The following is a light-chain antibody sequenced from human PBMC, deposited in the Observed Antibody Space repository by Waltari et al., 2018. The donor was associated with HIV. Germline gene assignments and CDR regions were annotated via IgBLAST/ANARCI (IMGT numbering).Light chain of an antibody. CDR3: SSFAGNDFFV. CDR2: VVS. V-gene: IGLV2-8*01. CDR1: RNATTPHIS. Sequence: QSALTQPPRASGSPRATVTLPFPGTRNATTPHISLTWFQHHPGKVPKLVMFVVSQRPSGVPDRFSGSKSGYTASLTVSGLQPDDEADYFCSSFAGNDFFVFGGGTRLTVL. J-gene: IGLJ2*01.